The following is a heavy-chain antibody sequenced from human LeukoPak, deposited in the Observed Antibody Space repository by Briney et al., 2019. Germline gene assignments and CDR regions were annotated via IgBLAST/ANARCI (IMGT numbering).Heavy chain of an antibody. D-gene: IGHD3-10*01. CDR3: ARDLRVRGSYYGMDV. J-gene: IGHJ6*02. V-gene: IGHV3-33*01. CDR1: GFTFSSYG. Sequence: PGRSLRLSCAASGFTFSSYGMHWVRQAPGKGLEWVAVIWYDGSNKYYADSVKGRFTISRDNSKNTLYLQMNSLRAEDTAVYYCARDLRVRGSYYGMDVWGQGTTVTVSS. CDR2: IWYDGSNK.